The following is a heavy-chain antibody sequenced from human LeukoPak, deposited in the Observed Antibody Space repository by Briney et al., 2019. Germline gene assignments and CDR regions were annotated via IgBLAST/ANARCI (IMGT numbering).Heavy chain of an antibody. D-gene: IGHD2-8*01. V-gene: IGHV4-34*01. CDR1: GGSFSGYY. J-gene: IGHJ5*02. Sequence: SETLSLTCAVYGGSFSGYYWSWIRQPPGKGLEWIGEINHSGSTNYNPSLKSRVTISVDTSKNQFSLKLSSVTAADTAVYYCARYAKYEALNWFDPWGQGTLVTVSS. CDR2: INHSGST. CDR3: ARYAKYEALNWFDP.